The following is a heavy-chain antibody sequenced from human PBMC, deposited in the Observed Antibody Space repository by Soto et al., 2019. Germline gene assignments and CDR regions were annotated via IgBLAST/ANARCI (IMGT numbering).Heavy chain of an antibody. CDR1: GYTFVSYG. CDR2: ISPYNGNT. V-gene: IGHV1-18*04. CDR3: ARDQYYFDSSGYYDF. J-gene: IGHJ4*02. D-gene: IGHD3-22*01. Sequence: QIQLVQSGAEVKKPGASVRVSCETSGYTFVSYGISWVRQAPGQGLEWLGWISPYNGNTNYAEKFKDRVTLTTDTCTDTAFLDLRSLTSDDTAVYFCARDQYYFDSSGYYDFWGQGTLVTVSS.